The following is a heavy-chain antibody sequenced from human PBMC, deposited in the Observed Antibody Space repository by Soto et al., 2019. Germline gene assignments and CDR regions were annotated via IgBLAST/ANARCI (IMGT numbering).Heavy chain of an antibody. V-gene: IGHV2-5*02. J-gene: IGHJ4*02. CDR1: GFSLSTSGVG. CDR3: AHKGPEDWPLDY. Sequence: QITLKESGPTLVRPTQTLTLTCAFSGFSLSTSGVGVGWIRQPPGKALEWLAVIYWDDSKHYSPSLRSRLTITKETSKYQVVLTMTNMDPMDTGTYYCAHKGPEDWPLDYWGQGTLVTVSS. CDR2: IYWDDSK. D-gene: IGHD3-9*01.